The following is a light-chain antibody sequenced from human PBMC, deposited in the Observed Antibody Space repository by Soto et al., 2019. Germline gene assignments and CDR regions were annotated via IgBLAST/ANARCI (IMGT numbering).Light chain of an antibody. CDR3: AAWDDSLNGRV. V-gene: IGLV1-44*01. Sequence: QAVLTQPPSASGTPGQRVTISCSGSSSNIGSHTVNWYQQLPGTAPKLLMYRNNQRPSGVPDRFSGSKSDTSASLAISGLQSEDEADYYCAAWDDSLNGRVFGGGTKVTVL. J-gene: IGLJ3*02. CDR1: SSNIGSHT. CDR2: RNN.